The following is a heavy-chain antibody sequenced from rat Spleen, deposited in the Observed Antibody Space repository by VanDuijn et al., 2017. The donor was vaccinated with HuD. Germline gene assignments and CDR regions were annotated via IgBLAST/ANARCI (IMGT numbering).Heavy chain of an antibody. Sequence: EVQLVESDGGLVQPGRSLKLSCAASGFTFRNYGMAWVRQTPTKGLEWVASITTGGDNTYYRDSVKGRFTISRDNAKNTQYLEMDSLRSEDTATYYCARGYVMDAWGQGASVTVSS. CDR3: ARGYVMDA. CDR1: GFTFRNYG. J-gene: IGHJ4*01. V-gene: IGHV5S13*01. CDR2: ITTGGDNT.